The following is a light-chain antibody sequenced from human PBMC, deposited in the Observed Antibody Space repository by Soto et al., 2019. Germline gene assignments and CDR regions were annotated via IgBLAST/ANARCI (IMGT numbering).Light chain of an antibody. Sequence: EIVLTQFPGTLSLSPGEIATLSCRASQSVGSNYLAWYQQRHGQPPNLLIFGASHRAPDIPDRFSGSGSGTDFTLTISRLEPEDVAVYYCQQYGSSIQTFGQGTKVEIK. V-gene: IGKV3-20*01. CDR1: QSVGSNY. CDR2: GAS. J-gene: IGKJ1*01. CDR3: QQYGSSIQT.